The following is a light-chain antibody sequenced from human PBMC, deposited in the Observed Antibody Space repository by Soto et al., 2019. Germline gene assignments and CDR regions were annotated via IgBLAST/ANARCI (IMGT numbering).Light chain of an antibody. V-gene: IGKV3-15*01. CDR2: GAS. Sequence: EIVMTQSPATLSVSPGEGVTLSCRASQDIRSSLAWYQQKPGQAPRLLIYGASIRATGVPATFSGSGSGTEFTLTISSLQPDDFATYYCQHYNSYSEAFGQGTKVDIK. J-gene: IGKJ1*01. CDR3: QHYNSYSEA. CDR1: QDIRSS.